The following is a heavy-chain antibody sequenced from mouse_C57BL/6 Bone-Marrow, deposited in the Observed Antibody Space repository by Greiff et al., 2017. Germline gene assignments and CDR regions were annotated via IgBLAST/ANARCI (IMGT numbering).Heavy chain of an antibody. CDR1: GYTFPSHW. CDR2: IFPGSGST. V-gene: IGHV1-56*01. J-gene: IGHJ3*01. CDR3: GRWGGSGLFAY. Sequence: VQLVESGPELVRPGASVKISCKAPGYTFPSHWMQWVRQRPGQGLEWIGEIFPGSGSTYYNEKFQGKATLTVDPSSSTAYMQVSSLTSEDSAVYFGGRWGGSGLFAYWGQGTLVTVSA. D-gene: IGHD3-2*02.